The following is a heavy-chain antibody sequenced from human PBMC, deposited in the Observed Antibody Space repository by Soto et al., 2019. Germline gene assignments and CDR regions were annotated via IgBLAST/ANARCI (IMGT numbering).Heavy chain of an antibody. CDR2: ISYDGSNK. Sequence: GGSLRLSCAASGFTFSSYGMHWVRQAPGKGLEWVAVISYDGSNKYYADSVKGRFTISRDNAKNSLFLQMNSLRAEDTAMYYCARYRSLDPWGQGILVTVSS. V-gene: IGHV3-30*03. CDR1: GFTFSSYG. J-gene: IGHJ5*02. D-gene: IGHD3-16*02. CDR3: ARYRSLDP.